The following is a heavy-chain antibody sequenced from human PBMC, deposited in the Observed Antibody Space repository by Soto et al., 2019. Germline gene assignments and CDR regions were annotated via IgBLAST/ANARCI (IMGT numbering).Heavy chain of an antibody. D-gene: IGHD1-1*01. V-gene: IGHV1-69*12. CDR3: ARDKYREQLGGNYYYTFDV. J-gene: IGHJ6*02. Sequence: QVQLLQSGAEVLKPGSSVKVSCKASGDTFDTFAISWVRQAPGQGLEWMGGIIPIFRTPDYAQKFQGRVTITADVSTSTAYMELSSLRAEDTAVYYGARDKYREQLGGNYYYTFDVWGQGTTVTVSS. CDR2: IIPIFRTP. CDR1: GDTFDTFA.